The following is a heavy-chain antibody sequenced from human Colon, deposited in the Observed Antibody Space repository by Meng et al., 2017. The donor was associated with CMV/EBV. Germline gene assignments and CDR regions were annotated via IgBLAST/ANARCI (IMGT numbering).Heavy chain of an antibody. J-gene: IGHJ6*02. Sequence: GESLKISCAASGFTFSDYYMSWIRQAPGKGLERVSYISSSGSTIYYADSVKGRFTISRGNAKNSLYLQMNSLRAEDTAVYYCARGAAAAFGYGMDVWGQGTTVTVSS. CDR2: ISSSGSTI. CDR3: ARGAAAAFGYGMDV. D-gene: IGHD3-16*01. CDR1: GFTFSDYY. V-gene: IGHV3-11*01.